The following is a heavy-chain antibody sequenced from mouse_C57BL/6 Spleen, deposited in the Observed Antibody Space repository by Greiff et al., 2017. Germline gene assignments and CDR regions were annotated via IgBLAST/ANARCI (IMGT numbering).Heavy chain of an antibody. CDR2: INPGSGGT. D-gene: IGHD1-1*01. J-gene: IGHJ3*01. Sequence: QVQLQQSGAELVRPGTSVKVSCKASGYAFTNYLIEWVKQRPGQGLEWIGVINPGSGGTNYNEKFKGKATLTADKSSSTAYMQLSSLTSEDSAVYFCARWGYSSSYGGFAYWGQGTLVTVSA. V-gene: IGHV1-54*01. CDR1: GYAFTNYL. CDR3: ARWGYSSSYGGFAY.